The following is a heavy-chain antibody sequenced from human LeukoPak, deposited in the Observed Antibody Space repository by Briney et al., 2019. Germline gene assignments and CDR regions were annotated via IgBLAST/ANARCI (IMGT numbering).Heavy chain of an antibody. D-gene: IGHD6-13*01. CDR1: GGSISSYY. V-gene: IGHV4-59*01. CDR3: ARDRGASYSSSWYDY. CDR2: IYYSGST. Sequence: SETLSLTCTVSGGSISSYYWSWIRQPPGKGLECIGYIYYSGSTNYNPSLRSRVTISVDTSKNQFSLLLSSVTAADTAVYYCARDRGASYSSSWYDYWGQGTLVTVSS. J-gene: IGHJ4*02.